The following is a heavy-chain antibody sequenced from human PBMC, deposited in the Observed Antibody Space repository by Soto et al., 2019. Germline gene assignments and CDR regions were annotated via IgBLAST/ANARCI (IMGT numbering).Heavy chain of an antibody. D-gene: IGHD6-13*01. V-gene: IGHV4-34*01. CDR1: GGSFSGYC. Sequence: QVQLQQWGAGLLKPSETLSLTCAVYGGSFSGYCWSWIRQPPGKGLEWIGEINHSGSTNYNPSLKSRVTISVDTSKNHFSLKLSSVTAADTAVYYSARGRTGYSGSWYVDWGQGTLVTVSS. CDR3: ARGRTGYSGSWYVD. CDR2: INHSGST. J-gene: IGHJ4*02.